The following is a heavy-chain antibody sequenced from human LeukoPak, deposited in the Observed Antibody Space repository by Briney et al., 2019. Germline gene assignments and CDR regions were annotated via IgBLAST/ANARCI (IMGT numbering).Heavy chain of an antibody. CDR3: AGSEYSSSWYYFDY. CDR2: IYTSGST. D-gene: IGHD6-13*01. V-gene: IGHV4-4*07. CDR1: GGSISSYY. J-gene: IGHJ4*02. Sequence: SETLSLTCTVSGGSISSYYWSWIRQPAGKGLEWIGRIYTSGSTNYNPSLKSRVTISVDTSKNQFSLKLSSVTAADTAVYYCAGSEYSSSWYYFDYWGQGTLVTVSS.